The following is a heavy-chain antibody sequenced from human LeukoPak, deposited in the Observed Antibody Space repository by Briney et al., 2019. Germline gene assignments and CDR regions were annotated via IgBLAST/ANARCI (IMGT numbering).Heavy chain of an antibody. CDR3: AKDECSGGSCYLGAFDI. Sequence: LGGSLRLSCAASGFTFDDYGMHWVRQVPGKGLEWVSFISGDGGSTYFADCVRGRFTISRDNSKNSLNLQMNSLRTEDTALYYCAKDECSGGSCYLGAFDIWGQGTMVTVSS. CDR1: GFTFDDYG. CDR2: ISGDGGST. D-gene: IGHD2-15*01. J-gene: IGHJ3*02. V-gene: IGHV3-43*02.